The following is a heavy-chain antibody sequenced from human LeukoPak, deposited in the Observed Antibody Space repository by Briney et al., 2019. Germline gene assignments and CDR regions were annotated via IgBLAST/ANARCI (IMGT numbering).Heavy chain of an antibody. Sequence: SETLSLTCTVSGGSISSYYWSWTRQPPGKGLEWIGYIYYSGSTNYNPSLKSRVTISVDTSKNQFSLKLSSVTAADTAVYYCARLIDRRDGYNYVDYWGQGTLVTVSS. CDR2: IYYSGST. V-gene: IGHV4-59*08. CDR3: ARLIDRRDGYNYVDY. D-gene: IGHD5-24*01. J-gene: IGHJ4*02. CDR1: GGSISSYY.